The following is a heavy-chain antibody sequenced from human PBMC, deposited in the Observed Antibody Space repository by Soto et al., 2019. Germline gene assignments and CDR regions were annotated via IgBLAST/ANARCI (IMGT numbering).Heavy chain of an antibody. Sequence: PGGSLRLSCAASGFTFSSYGMHWVRQAPGKGLEWVAVISYDGSNKYYADSVKGRFTISRDNSKNTLYLQMNSLRAEDTAVYYCAKPKATGTLFVFDIWGQGTMVTVSS. J-gene: IGHJ3*02. CDR1: GFTFSSYG. D-gene: IGHD3-10*02. CDR2: ISYDGSNK. CDR3: AKPKATGTLFVFDI. V-gene: IGHV3-30*18.